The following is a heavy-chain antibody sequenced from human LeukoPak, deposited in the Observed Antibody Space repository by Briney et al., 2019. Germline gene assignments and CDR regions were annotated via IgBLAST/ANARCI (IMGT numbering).Heavy chain of an antibody. J-gene: IGHJ4*02. CDR2: IGIRGDT. CDR3: ARGGIQVSGIDEFDY. V-gene: IGHV3-13*01. D-gene: IGHD6-19*01. CDR1: GLTFIDYD. Sequence: GGSLRLSCAASGLTFIDYDMHWVRQVIGKGLEWVSAIGIRGDTHYSGSVKGRFTISRENAESSLYLQMNSLRAEDTAVYYCARGGIQVSGIDEFDYWGQGTLVTVSS.